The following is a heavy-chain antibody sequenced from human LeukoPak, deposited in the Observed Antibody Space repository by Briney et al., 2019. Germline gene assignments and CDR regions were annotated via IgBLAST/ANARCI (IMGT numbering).Heavy chain of an antibody. CDR1: GGSISSGDYY. CDR3: ARGRVEAYAVDY. CDR2: IYYSGST. Sequence: PSQTLSLTCTVSGGSISSGDYYWSWIRQPPGKGLEWIGYIYYSGSTYYNPSLKSRVTISVDTSKTQFSLNLSSVTAADTAVYFCARGRVEAYAVDYWGQGTLVTVS. D-gene: IGHD1-26*01. V-gene: IGHV4-30-4*01. J-gene: IGHJ4*02.